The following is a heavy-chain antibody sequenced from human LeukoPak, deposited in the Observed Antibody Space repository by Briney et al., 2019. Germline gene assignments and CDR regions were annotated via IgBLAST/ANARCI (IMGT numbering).Heavy chain of an antibody. CDR3: ARDKPAAGANYFDY. D-gene: IGHD6-13*01. CDR2: IFTSGSI. Sequence: SETLSLTCTVSGGPISSDSWSWIRQSAGKELEWIGHIFTSGSINYNPSLRSRVTMSVDTSKNQFSLQLSSVTAADTAVYYCARDKPAAGANYFDYWGQGTLVTVSS. CDR1: GGPISSDS. J-gene: IGHJ4*02. V-gene: IGHV4-4*07.